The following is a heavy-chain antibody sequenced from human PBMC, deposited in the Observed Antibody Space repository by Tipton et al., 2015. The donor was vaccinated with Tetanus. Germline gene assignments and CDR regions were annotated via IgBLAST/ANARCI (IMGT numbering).Heavy chain of an antibody. CDR2: IFHSGST. Sequence: LRLSCAVSGGSMSNNYWSWIRQPPGKGLEWIAYIFHSGSTNYSPSLKSRVAISMDTSKNQISLDLTSVTAADTAIYYCARASHFQWERVRLDYWGQGLRVTVSS. V-gene: IGHV4-59*12. CDR1: GGSMSNNY. D-gene: IGHD1-1*01. CDR3: ARASHFQWERVRLDY. J-gene: IGHJ4*02.